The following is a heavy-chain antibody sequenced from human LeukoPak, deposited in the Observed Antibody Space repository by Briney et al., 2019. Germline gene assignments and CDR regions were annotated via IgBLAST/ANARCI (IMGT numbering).Heavy chain of an antibody. CDR1: GGTFSSYA. V-gene: IGHV1-69*13. J-gene: IGHJ5*02. CDR3: ARALDILTGSTAFDP. D-gene: IGHD3-9*01. CDR2: IIPISGTA. Sequence: SVKVSCKASGGTFSSYAISWVRQAPGQGLEWMGGIIPISGTANYAQKFQGRVTITADESTSTAYMELSSLRSEDTAVYYCARALDILTGSTAFDPWGQGTLVTVSS.